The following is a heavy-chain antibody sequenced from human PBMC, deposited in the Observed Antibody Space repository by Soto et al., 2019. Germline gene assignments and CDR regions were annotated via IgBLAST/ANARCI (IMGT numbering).Heavy chain of an antibody. CDR3: TTEGLYSDTSGSFDR. CDR2: IKSKPDGGAT. V-gene: IGHV3-15*01. D-gene: IGHD3-22*01. CDR1: GFTFSYAW. J-gene: IGHJ4*02. Sequence: GGSLRLSCAASGFTFSYAWVSWVRQAPGKGLSWVGRIKSKPDGGATDYAAPVKGRFTISRDDSGNTLYLQMNSLKTEDTAVYYCTTEGLYSDTSGSFDRWGQGTLVTVSS.